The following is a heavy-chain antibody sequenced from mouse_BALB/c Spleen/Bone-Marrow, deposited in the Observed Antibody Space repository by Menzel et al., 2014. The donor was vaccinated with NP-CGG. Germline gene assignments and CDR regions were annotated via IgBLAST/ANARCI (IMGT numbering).Heavy chain of an antibody. CDR2: IAPGSGST. Sequence: DLVKPGASVKLSCKASGYTFTNYWINWIKQRPGQGLEWIGRIAPGSGSTYYNEMFKGKATLTVDTSSSPAFIQLSSLSSEDSAVYFCSRGIYYGNYVYAMDYWGQGTSLTVSS. CDR3: SRGIYYGNYVYAMDY. V-gene: IGHV1S41*01. J-gene: IGHJ4*01. CDR1: GYTFTNYW. D-gene: IGHD2-1*01.